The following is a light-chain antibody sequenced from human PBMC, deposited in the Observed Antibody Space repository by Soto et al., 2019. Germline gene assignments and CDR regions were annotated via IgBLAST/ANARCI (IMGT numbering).Light chain of an antibody. J-gene: IGLJ3*02. CDR1: SSDVGGYNY. CDR3: SSYTRRSTWV. CDR2: EVT. Sequence: QSALTQPASVSGSPGQSITISCTGTSSDVGGYNYVPWYQQHPGKAPKLMIYEVTNRPSGVSNRFSGSKSGYPASLTISGLQAEDEADYYCSSYTRRSTWVFGGGTKLTVL. V-gene: IGLV2-14*01.